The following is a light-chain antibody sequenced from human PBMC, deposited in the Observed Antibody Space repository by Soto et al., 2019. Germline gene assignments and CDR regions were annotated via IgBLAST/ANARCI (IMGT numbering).Light chain of an antibody. V-gene: IGKV3-15*01. CDR2: GAS. Sequence: EIVMTQSPATLSVSPGERATLSCRARQSVSSNLAWYQQKPGQAPKLLIYGASTRATGIPARFSGSGSGTEFTITISSLQSEDFAVYDCQQYNNWPPYTFGQGTKLEIK. CDR1: QSVSSN. CDR3: QQYNNWPPYT. J-gene: IGKJ2*01.